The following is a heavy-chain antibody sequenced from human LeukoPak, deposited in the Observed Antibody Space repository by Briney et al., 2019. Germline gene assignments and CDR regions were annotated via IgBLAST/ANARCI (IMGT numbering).Heavy chain of an antibody. CDR3: ARDLRGGDYTPDYYYGMDV. CDR1: GGTFSSYA. CDR2: IIPILGIA. V-gene: IGHV1-69*04. J-gene: IGHJ6*02. D-gene: IGHD4-17*01. Sequence: SVKVSCKASGGTFSSYAISWVRQAPGQGLEWMGRIIPILGIANYAQKFQGRVTITADKSTSTAYMELSSLRSEDTAVYYCARDLRGGDYTPDYYYGMDVWGQGTTVTVSS.